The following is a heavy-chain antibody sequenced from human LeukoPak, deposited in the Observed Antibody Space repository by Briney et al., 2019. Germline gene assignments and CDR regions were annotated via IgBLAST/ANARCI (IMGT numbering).Heavy chain of an antibody. J-gene: IGHJ4*02. D-gene: IGHD1-26*01. Sequence: KSSETLSLTCTDSGGSISSSSYYWGWIRQPPGEGMEGIGTIYYTGSTYYNPSLKSRVTISVDTSKNQFSLKLTSVTAVDTAVYYCARAQWELLYYFDYWRQGTLVTVSS. V-gene: IGHV4-39*07. CDR2: IYYTGST. CDR1: GGSISSSSYY. CDR3: ARAQWELLYYFDY.